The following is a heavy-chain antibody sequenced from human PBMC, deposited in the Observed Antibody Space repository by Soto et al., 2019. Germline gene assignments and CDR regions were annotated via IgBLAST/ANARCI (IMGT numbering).Heavy chain of an antibody. D-gene: IGHD3-22*01. J-gene: IGHJ4*02. V-gene: IGHV1-69*13. CDR2: IIPIFGTA. CDR1: GGTFSSYA. Sequence: SVKVSCKASGGTFSSYAISWVRQAPGQGLEWMGGIIPIFGTANYAQKFQGRVTITADESTSTAYMELSSLRSEDTAVYYCARELEGYYDSSGYYSYYFDYWGQGTLATVSS. CDR3: ARELEGYYDSSGYYSYYFDY.